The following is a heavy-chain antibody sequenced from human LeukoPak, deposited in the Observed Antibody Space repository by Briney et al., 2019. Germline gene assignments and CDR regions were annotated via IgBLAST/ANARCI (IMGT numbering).Heavy chain of an antibody. CDR2: INPSGGDT. D-gene: IGHD6-6*01. V-gene: IGHV1-46*01. CDR3: AREDTLSIIAARHLGS. J-gene: IGHJ4*02. Sequence: ASVKVSCKASGYTFTSYYIHWVRQAPGQGLEWMGIINPSGGDTTYAQKFQGRVTMTRDTSTTTVYMELSSLRSEDTAVYYCAREDTLSIIAARHLGSWGQGTLVTVSS. CDR1: GYTFTSYY.